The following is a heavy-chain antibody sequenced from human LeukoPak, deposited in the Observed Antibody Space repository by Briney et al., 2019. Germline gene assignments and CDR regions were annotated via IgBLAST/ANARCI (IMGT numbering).Heavy chain of an antibody. CDR3: AKDRTGLLVVPAALDY. J-gene: IGHJ4*02. V-gene: IGHV3-30*18. CDR2: ISHDERNI. Sequence: GGSLRLSCATSAFTFRNYAMHWVRQAPGKGLEWMAVISHDERNIYYADSVKGRFTISRDNSKNTLYLQMNSLRAEDTAVYYCAKDRTGLLVVPAALDYWGQGTLVTVSS. D-gene: IGHD2-2*01. CDR1: AFTFRNYA.